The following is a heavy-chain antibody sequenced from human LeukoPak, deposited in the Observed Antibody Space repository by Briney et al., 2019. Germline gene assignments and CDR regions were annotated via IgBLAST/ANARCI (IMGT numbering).Heavy chain of an antibody. CDR1: GGSISSGAYY. V-gene: IGHV4-39*01. Sequence: SETLSLTCTVSGGSISSGAYYWGWIRQPPGKGLEWIGSIYYSGSTYYNPSLKSRVTISVDTSKNQFSLKLSSVTAADTAVYYCAIDSSGYYNWFDPWGQGTLVTVSS. J-gene: IGHJ5*02. D-gene: IGHD3-22*01. CDR2: IYYSGST. CDR3: AIDSSGYYNWFDP.